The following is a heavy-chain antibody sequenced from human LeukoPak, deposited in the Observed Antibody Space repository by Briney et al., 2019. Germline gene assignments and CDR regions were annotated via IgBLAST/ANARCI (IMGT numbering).Heavy chain of an antibody. D-gene: IGHD1-26*01. V-gene: IGHV3-9*01. CDR3: ARDKCKGSCYEFDN. J-gene: IGHJ4*02. Sequence: GMSLRLSCAASGFTFDDYAMHWVRQSPGKGLEWVSGIRNSASTAYADAVKGRFTISRDNAKKSLFLHMISLRPDDSGLYYCARDKCKGSCYEFDNWGQGTLVTVSS. CDR1: GFTFDDYA. CDR2: IRNSAST.